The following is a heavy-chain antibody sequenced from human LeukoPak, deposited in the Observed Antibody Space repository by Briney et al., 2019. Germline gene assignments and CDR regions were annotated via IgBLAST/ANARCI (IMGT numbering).Heavy chain of an antibody. CDR1: GGTFSTYT. Sequence: GASVTVSCKASGGTFSTYTISWVRQAPGQGLEWMGGIIPILSTANYAQRFQGRVTITADKSTSTAYMELSSLRSDDTAVYYCARDMKRSRARWENLGFDPWGQGTLVTVSS. CDR2: IIPILSTA. D-gene: IGHD1-26*01. CDR3: ARDMKRSRARWENLGFDP. V-gene: IGHV1-69*06. J-gene: IGHJ5*02.